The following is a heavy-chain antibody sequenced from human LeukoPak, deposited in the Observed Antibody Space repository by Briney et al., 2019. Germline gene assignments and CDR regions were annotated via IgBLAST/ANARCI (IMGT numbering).Heavy chain of an antibody. J-gene: IGHJ4*02. CDR3: ARRSSGTRSFAY. CDR2: INHSGST. D-gene: IGHD3-22*01. Sequence: SETLSLTCAVYGGSFSGYYWSWIRQPPGKGLEWIGEINHSGSTNYNPSLKSRVTISADTSKNQFSLKLSSVTAADTAVYYCARRSSGTRSFAYWGQGTLVTVSS. CDR1: GGSFSGYY. V-gene: IGHV4-34*01.